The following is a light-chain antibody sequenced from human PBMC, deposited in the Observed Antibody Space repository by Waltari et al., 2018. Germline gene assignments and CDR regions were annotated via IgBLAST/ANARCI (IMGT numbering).Light chain of an antibody. CDR1: QSVRGS. Sequence: EIVLTQSPGTLSLSPGERATLSCRASQSVRGSLAWYQKNAGQAPRLLIYGASSRATGIPDRFSGSGSGTDFSLTISRLEPEDFAVYYCQHYVRLPATFGQGTKVEI. CDR2: GAS. J-gene: IGKJ1*01. CDR3: QHYVRLPAT. V-gene: IGKV3-20*01.